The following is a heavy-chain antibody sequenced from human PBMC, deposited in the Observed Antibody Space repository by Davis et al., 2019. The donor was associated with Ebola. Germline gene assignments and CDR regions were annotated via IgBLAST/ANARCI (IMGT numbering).Heavy chain of an antibody. CDR1: GYVFRNYV. CDR2: LGTSADT. J-gene: IGHJ3*02. V-gene: IGHV3-23*01. Sequence: GSLKISCAASGYVFRNYVMSWVRQAPGKGLEWVSTLGTSADTYYADSVKGRFTISRDNSKNTLYLQMNGLRVEDTATYYCAKDTSNIWFDIWGQGTNVTVSS. CDR3: AKDTSNIWFDI. D-gene: IGHD1-26*01.